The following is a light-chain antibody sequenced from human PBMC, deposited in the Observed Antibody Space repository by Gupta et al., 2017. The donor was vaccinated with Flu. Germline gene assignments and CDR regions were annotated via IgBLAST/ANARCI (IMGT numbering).Light chain of an antibody. Sequence: DIQTTQSRSSLSASVGDKVTITCRESQHITNYLNWYEQKPGKVPQLLLYDASNLETRVPSWSCGGGSGTEVSFIISRRQAEDFVTYYCHQYDKSSVTFGQGTRLDI. J-gene: IGKJ5*01. CDR1: QHITNY. CDR2: DAS. V-gene: IGKV1-33*01. CDR3: HQYDKSSVT.